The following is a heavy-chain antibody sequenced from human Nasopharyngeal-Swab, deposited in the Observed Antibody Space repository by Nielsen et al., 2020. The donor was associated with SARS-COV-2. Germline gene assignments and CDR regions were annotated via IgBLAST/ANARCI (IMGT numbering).Heavy chain of an antibody. J-gene: IGHJ6*03. V-gene: IGHV3-48*04. D-gene: IGHD6-19*01. CDR1: GFTFSSYS. CDR3: ARDRWLVQDSYFYMDV. Sequence: GESLKISCAASGFTFSSYSMNWVRQAPGKGLEWLSYISASSIGGSSSVIYYADSVKGRFTTSRDNAKNSMYLEMNSPRAEDTAVYYCARDRWLVQDSYFYMDVWGKGTTVTVSS. CDR2: ISASSIGGSSSVI.